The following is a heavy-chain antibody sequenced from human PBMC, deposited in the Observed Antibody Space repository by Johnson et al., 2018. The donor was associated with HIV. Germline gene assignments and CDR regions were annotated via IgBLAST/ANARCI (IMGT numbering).Heavy chain of an antibody. J-gene: IGHJ3*02. CDR1: GFTFSSYW. Sequence: VQLVESGGGLVQPGGSLRLSCAASGFTFSSYWMSWVRQAPGKGLEWVANIKQDGSEKYYADSVKGRFTISRDNSKNILYLQMNSLRAEDTATYYCATLPGGYKRDTFNIWGQGTMVTVSS. CDR3: ATLPGGYKRDTFNI. CDR2: IKQDGSEK. V-gene: IGHV3-7*02. D-gene: IGHD5-18*01.